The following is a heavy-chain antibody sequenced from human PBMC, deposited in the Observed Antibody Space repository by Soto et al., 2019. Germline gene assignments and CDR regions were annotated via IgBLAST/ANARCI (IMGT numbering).Heavy chain of an antibody. V-gene: IGHV5-10-1*01. Sequence: PGESLKISCKASGYIFTTSWISWLRQMPGKGLEWMGRIDPSDSYSHYNPSFQGHVIMSVDRSTSTAFLRWSSLEASDTAIYYCTRPLGKDSSYFSSYNAMDVWGQGTTVTVYS. CDR2: IDPSDSYS. CDR1: GYIFTTSW. CDR3: TRPLGKDSSYFSSYNAMDV. D-gene: IGHD3-22*01. J-gene: IGHJ6*02.